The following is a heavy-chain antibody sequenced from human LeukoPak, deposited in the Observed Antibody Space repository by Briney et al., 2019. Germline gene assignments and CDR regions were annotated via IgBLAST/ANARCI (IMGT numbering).Heavy chain of an antibody. Sequence: SGTLSLTCAVSGGSISSSNWWSWVRQPPGKGLEWIGEIYHSGSTNYNPSLKSRVTISVDKSKNQFSLKLSSVTAADTAVYYCARVGSGSYLGGFDYWGQGTLVTVSS. CDR1: GGSISSSNW. CDR3: ARVGSGSYLGGFDY. D-gene: IGHD1-26*01. CDR2: IYHSGST. J-gene: IGHJ4*02. V-gene: IGHV4-4*02.